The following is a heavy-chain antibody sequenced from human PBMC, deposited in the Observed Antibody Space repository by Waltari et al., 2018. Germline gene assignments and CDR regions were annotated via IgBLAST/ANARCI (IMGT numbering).Heavy chain of an antibody. CDR3: ARDSSRILRRGHYYYYMDV. V-gene: IGHV1-3*03. CDR1: GYTFTSYA. Sequence: QVQLVQSGAEVKKPGASVKVSCKASGYTFTSYAMHWVRQAPGQRLEWMGWINAGNGNTKYSQEFQGRVTMTRDTSASTAYMELSSLRSEDMAVYYCARDSSRILRRGHYYYYMDVWGKGTTVTVSS. D-gene: IGHD1-26*01. J-gene: IGHJ6*03. CDR2: INAGNGNT.